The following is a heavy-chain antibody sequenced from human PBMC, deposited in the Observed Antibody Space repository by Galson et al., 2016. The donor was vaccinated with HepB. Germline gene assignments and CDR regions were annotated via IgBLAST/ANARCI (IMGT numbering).Heavy chain of an antibody. CDR1: GGSISSGGYY. J-gene: IGHJ5*02. D-gene: IGHD3-3*01. CDR2: IYYRGST. V-gene: IGHV4-31*03. CDR3: ARDDFWSGSSSGWFDP. Sequence: TLSLTCTVSGGSISSGGYYWTWIRQYPGKGQEWIGYIYYRGSTHYNPSLKSRITISIDTSRNQFSLKLTSVTAADTAVYYCARDDFWSGSSSGWFDPWGQGTLVTVSS.